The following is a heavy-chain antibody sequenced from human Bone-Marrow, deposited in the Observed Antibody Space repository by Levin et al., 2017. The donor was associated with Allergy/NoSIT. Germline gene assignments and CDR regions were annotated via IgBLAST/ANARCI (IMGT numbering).Heavy chain of an antibody. CDR3: AKSTVGSSSPFSSGWPFDY. CDR2: ISGSGGST. D-gene: IGHD6-19*01. CDR1: GFTFSSYA. Sequence: GESLKISCAASGFTFSSYAMSWVRQAPGKGLEWVSAISGSGGSTYYADSVKGRFTISRDNSKNTLYLQMNSLRAEDTAVYYCAKSTVGSSSPFSSGWPFDYWGQGTLVTVSS. J-gene: IGHJ4*02. V-gene: IGHV3-23*01.